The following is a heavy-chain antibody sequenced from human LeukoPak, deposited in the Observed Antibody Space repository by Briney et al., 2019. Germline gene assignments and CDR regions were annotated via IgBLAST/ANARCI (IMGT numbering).Heavy chain of an antibody. Sequence: GGSLRLSCAASGFTFDDYAMHWVRQAPGKGLEWVSLISWDGGSPYYADSVKGRFTISRDNSKNSLYLQMNSLRAEDTALYYCAKDRRGYSYGPSDYWGQGTLVTVSS. CDR2: ISWDGGSP. CDR1: GFTFDDYA. V-gene: IGHV3-43D*03. CDR3: AKDRRGYSYGPSDY. D-gene: IGHD5-18*01. J-gene: IGHJ4*02.